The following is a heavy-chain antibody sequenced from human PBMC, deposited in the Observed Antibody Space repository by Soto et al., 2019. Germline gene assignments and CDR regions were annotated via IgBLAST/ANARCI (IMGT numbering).Heavy chain of an antibody. CDR1: GFTFSDHF. V-gene: IGHV3-72*01. CDR3: VRGKNSFDY. CDR2: SRNKANSYTT. Sequence: GGSLRLSCAVSGFTFSDHFMDWVRRAPGKGLEWVGRSRNKANSYTTEYAASVRGRFTVSRDDSQNSFYLQMNSLKTEDTAVYYCVRGKNSFDYWGLGTLVTVSS. J-gene: IGHJ4*02.